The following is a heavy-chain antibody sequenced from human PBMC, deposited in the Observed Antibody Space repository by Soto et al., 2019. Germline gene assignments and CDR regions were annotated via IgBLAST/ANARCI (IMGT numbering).Heavy chain of an antibody. CDR3: ARRAGVAATAYDS. J-gene: IGHJ5*01. D-gene: IGHD6-25*01. CDR1: GGSISSGGYS. V-gene: IGHV4-30-2*01. Sequence: PSETLSLTCAVSGGSISSGGYSWSWIRQPPGKGLEWIGYMYHSGSTYYNPSLKSRVTISIDRSKNQFSLKLSSVTAADAAVYYCARRAGVAATAYDSWGHGTLVTLSS. CDR2: MYHSGST.